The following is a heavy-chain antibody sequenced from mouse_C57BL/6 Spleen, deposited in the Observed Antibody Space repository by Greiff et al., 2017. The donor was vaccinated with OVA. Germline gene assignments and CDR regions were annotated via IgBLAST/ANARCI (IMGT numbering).Heavy chain of an antibody. V-gene: IGHV1-52*01. CDR2: IVPSDSDT. CDR3: ARKGKSNDSAGAMDY. Sequence: QVQLQQPGAELVRPGSSVKLSCKASGYTFTSYGMHWVKQRPIQGLAWIGTIVPSDSDTTYTQKFKDKATLTVAKSSSTAYMQLSSLTSEDSAVYYCARKGKSNDSAGAMDYWGQGTSVTVAS. D-gene: IGHD2-4*01. CDR1: GYTFTSYG. J-gene: IGHJ4*01.